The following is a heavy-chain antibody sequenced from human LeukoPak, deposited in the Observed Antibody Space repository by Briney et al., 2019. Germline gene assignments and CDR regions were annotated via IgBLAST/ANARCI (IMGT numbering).Heavy chain of an antibody. CDR2: IKQDGSEK. D-gene: IGHD3-22*01. J-gene: IGHJ4*02. CDR3: ARWNSNHYYDSSGYYFETN. V-gene: IGHV3-7*01. Sequence: GGSLRLSCAASGFTFSSYWMSWVRQAPGKGLEWVANIKQDGSEKYYVDSVKGRFTISRDNAKNSLYLQMNSLRAEDTAVYYCARWNSNHYYDSSGYYFETNWGQGTLVTVSS. CDR1: GFTFSSYW.